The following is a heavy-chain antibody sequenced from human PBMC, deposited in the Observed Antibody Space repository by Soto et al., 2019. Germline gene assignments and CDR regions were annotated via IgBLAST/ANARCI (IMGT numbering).Heavy chain of an antibody. CDR2: INPHSGGI. CDR1: GYTFTGYY. J-gene: IGHJ6*02. D-gene: IGHD4-17*01. Sequence: QVQLVQSGAEVRRPGASVKVSCKASGYTFTGYYIHWVRQAPGQGLEWMGWINPHSGGITYAQKFQGWVTMNRDTSISTAYMELRRLRPDDTAVYYCARDRGDNSDYVMLSHSMDVWGQGTTVIVSS. CDR3: ARDRGDNSDYVMLSHSMDV. V-gene: IGHV1-2*04.